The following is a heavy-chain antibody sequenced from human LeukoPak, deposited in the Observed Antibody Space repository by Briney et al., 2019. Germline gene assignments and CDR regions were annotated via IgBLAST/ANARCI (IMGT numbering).Heavy chain of an antibody. CDR3: ARDSSGLHKLDY. D-gene: IGHD6-19*01. Sequence: ASVKVSCKASGYTFTSYGISWVRQAPGQGLEWMGWISAYNGNTNYAQKLQGRVTMTTDTSTSTAYMGLRSLRSDDTAVYYCARDSSGLHKLDYWGQGTLVTVSS. CDR1: GYTFTSYG. J-gene: IGHJ4*02. CDR2: ISAYNGNT. V-gene: IGHV1-18*01.